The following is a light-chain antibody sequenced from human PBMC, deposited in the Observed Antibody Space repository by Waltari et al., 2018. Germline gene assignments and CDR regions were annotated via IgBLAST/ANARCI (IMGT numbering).Light chain of an antibody. CDR1: SSNIGAGYY. CDR2: ENN. V-gene: IGLV1-40*01. Sequence: QSVLTQPPSASGAPGQRVTISCTGSSSNIGAGYYVTWYQHFPGTAPKLLIYENNKRPSGVSDRFSGSKSGTSASLTITGLQSEDEADYYCSAWDSSLSTWVFGGGTRLTVL. CDR3: SAWDSSLSTWV. J-gene: IGLJ3*02.